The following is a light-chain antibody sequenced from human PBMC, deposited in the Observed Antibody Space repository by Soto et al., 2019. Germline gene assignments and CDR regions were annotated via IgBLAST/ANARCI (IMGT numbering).Light chain of an antibody. V-gene: IGKV3-11*01. Sequence: EIVLTQSPATLSLSPGERATLSCRASQSLSSYLAWYQQKPGQAPRLLIYDASNRATRIPARFSGSGSGTDFTLTISSLEPEDFAVYYCQQRSNWLLTFGGGTKVEIK. J-gene: IGKJ4*01. CDR1: QSLSSY. CDR3: QQRSNWLLT. CDR2: DAS.